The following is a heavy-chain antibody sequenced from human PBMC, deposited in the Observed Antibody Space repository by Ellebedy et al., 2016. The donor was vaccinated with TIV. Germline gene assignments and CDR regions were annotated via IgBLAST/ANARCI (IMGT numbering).Heavy chain of an antibody. J-gene: IGHJ4*02. CDR3: STDTPPDWILDY. D-gene: IGHD5-18*01. V-gene: IGHV3-23*01. CDR1: GFTFSSYA. Sequence: GESLKISCAASGFTFSSYAMSWVRQAPGKGLEWVSTISNTGSRTYYADSVEGRFIISRDNSKNTLLLQMNSLKTEDTGVYYCSTDTPPDWILDYWGPGTLVTVSS. CDR2: ISNTGSRT.